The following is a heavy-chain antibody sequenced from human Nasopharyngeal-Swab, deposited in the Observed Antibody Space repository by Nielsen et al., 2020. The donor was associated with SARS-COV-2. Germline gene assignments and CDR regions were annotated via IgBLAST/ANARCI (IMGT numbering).Heavy chain of an antibody. CDR1: GFSLSTSGVG. CDR3: AHSTASIAVAGIDY. J-gene: IGHJ4*02. CDR2: IYWNDDK. Sequence: SGPTLVKPTQTLTLTCTFSGFSLSTSGVGVGWIRQPQGKALEWLALIYWNDDKRYSPSLKSRLTITKDTSKNQVVLTMTNMDPVDTATYYCAHSTASIAVAGIDYWGQGTLVTVSS. V-gene: IGHV2-5*01. D-gene: IGHD6-19*01.